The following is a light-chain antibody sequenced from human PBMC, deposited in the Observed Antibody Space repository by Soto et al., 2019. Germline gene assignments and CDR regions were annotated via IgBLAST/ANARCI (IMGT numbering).Light chain of an antibody. CDR2: DVS. J-gene: IGLJ1*01. Sequence: QTVVTQPRSVSGSPGQSVTISCTGTSSDVGGYNLVSWYQQHPGKAPKLMIYDVSKRPSGVPDRFSGSKSGNTASLTISGLQAEDEADYYCYSYAGSYTFYVFGTGTKLTVL. V-gene: IGLV2-11*01. CDR1: SSDVGGYNL. CDR3: YSYAGSYTFYV.